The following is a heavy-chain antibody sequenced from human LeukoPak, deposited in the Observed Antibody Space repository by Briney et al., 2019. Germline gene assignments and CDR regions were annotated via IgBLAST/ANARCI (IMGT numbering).Heavy chain of an antibody. CDR3: ARPLLRKCDYCYKY. CDR1: GGSISSSSYY. V-gene: IGHV4-39*01. J-gene: IGHJ4*02. CDR2: IYYSGST. Sequence: SETLSLTCTVSGGSISSSSYYWGWIRQPPGKGLEWIGSIYYSGSTYYDPSLKSRVTISVDTSKNQFSLKLRSVTAADTAVYYCARPLLRKCDYCYKYWGQGTLVTVSS. D-gene: IGHD2-15*01.